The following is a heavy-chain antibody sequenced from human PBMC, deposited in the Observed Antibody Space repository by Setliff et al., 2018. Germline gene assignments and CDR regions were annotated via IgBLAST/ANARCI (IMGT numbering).Heavy chain of an antibody. Sequence: TLSLTCPVSGGSISSGSYYWSWIRQPAGKGLEWIGRIYTSGSTNYNPSLKSRVTISVDTSKNQFSLKLSSVTAADTAVYYCARDGGELRSDILTGYQAYYYYYGMDVWGQGTTVTVSS. D-gene: IGHD3-9*01. J-gene: IGHJ6*02. V-gene: IGHV4-61*02. CDR2: IYTSGST. CDR3: ARDGGELRSDILTGYQAYYYYYGMDV. CDR1: GGSISSGSYY.